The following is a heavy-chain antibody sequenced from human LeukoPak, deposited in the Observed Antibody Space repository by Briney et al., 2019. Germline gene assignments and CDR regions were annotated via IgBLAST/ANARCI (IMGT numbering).Heavy chain of an antibody. J-gene: IGHJ4*02. D-gene: IGHD1-26*01. CDR3: ARESSVVGRNIDY. CDR1: GLTFSNYA. Sequence: GGSLRLSCADSGLTFSNYAMHWVRQAPGKGLEWVTVISYDGINKYYADSVKGRFTISRDNSKNTLYLLVNSLRAEDTAVYYCARESSVVGRNIDYWGQGTLVTVSS. CDR2: ISYDGINK. V-gene: IGHV3-30*07.